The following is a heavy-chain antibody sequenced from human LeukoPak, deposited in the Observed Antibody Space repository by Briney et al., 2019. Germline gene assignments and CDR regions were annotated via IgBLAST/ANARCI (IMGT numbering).Heavy chain of an antibody. CDR3: AKGVRGYYYYYMDV. CDR2: MSGFGGST. Sequence: GGSLRLSCPASGFTFSNYAMSWVRQAPGKGLEWVSAMSGFGGSTYYADSVKGRFTISRDNSKNTLYLQMNSLRAEDTAVYYCAKGVRGYYYYYMDVWGKGTTVTVSS. J-gene: IGHJ6*03. CDR1: GFTFSNYA. V-gene: IGHV3-23*01. D-gene: IGHD3-10*01.